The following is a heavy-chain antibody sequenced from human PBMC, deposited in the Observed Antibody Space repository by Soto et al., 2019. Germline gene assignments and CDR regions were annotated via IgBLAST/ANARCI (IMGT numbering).Heavy chain of an antibody. V-gene: IGHV1-69*13. CDR1: GGTFSSSA. CDR2: IIPFFGTP. CDR3: ARIAAEGPFDH. Sequence: SVKVSCKASGGTFSSSALSWVRQAPGQGLEWMGTIIPFFGTPNYAQQFQGRVTITADESTSTAYMELSRLRSEDTAVFYCARIAAEGPFDHWG. D-gene: IGHD6-13*01. J-gene: IGHJ4*01.